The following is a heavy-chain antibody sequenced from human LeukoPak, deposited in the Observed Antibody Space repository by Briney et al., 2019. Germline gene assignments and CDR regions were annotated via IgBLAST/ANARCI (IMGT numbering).Heavy chain of an antibody. V-gene: IGHV3-21*01. D-gene: IGHD2-15*01. CDR3: ARKLAGISQIDY. J-gene: IGHJ4*02. Sequence: PGGSLRLSCVVSGFTFSSYSMSWVRQAPGKGLEWVSSISSSSSYIYYADSLKGRFTISRDNAKNSLYLQMNSLRAEDTAVYYCARKLAGISQIDYWGQGTLVTVSS. CDR1: GFTFSSYS. CDR2: ISSSSSYI.